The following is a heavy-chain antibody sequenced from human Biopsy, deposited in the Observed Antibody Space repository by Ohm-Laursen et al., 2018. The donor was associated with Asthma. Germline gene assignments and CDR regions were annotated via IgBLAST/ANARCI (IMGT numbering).Heavy chain of an antibody. CDR3: TTDALLYSSADY. CDR1: GFTFSNAW. Sequence: GSLRLSCSASGFTFSNAWMSWVRQAPGKGLEWVGRIKSKTDGGTTDYAAPVKGRFTISRDDSKNTLYLQMNSLKTKDTAVYYCTTDALLYSSADYWGQGTLVTVSS. CDR2: IKSKTDGGTT. J-gene: IGHJ4*02. D-gene: IGHD2-8*01. V-gene: IGHV3-15*01.